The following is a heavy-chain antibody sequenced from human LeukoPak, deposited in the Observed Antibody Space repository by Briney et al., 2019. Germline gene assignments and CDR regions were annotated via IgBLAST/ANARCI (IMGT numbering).Heavy chain of an antibody. D-gene: IGHD3-10*01. CDR1: GFSISSGYY. V-gene: IGHV4-38-2*01. CDR3: ARVLKWFGVDAFDI. J-gene: IGHJ3*02. Sequence: SETLSLTCAVSGFSISSGYYWGWIRPPPGKGLEWIGMFYHSGNTYYNPSLKSRVTISVDTSKNQFPLKLSSVTAADTAVYYCARVLKWFGVDAFDIWGQGTMVTVSS. CDR2: FYHSGNT.